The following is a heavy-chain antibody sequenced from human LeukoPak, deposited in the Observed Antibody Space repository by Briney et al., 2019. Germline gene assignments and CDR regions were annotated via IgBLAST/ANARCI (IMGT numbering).Heavy chain of an antibody. V-gene: IGHV3-15*01. J-gene: IGHJ4*02. D-gene: IGHD2-2*02. CDR2: IRRKTVGGTT. CDR1: GFTFSIAW. Sequence: GGSLRLSCAASGFTFSIAWMDWVRQAPGKGLEWVGRIRRKTVGGTTDYAAPVTGRFTISRDGSINTLYMQMNSLETEDTAVYYCTTEPLGYCASATCYSYFDHWGQGTLVTVSS. CDR3: TTEPLGYCASATCYSYFDH.